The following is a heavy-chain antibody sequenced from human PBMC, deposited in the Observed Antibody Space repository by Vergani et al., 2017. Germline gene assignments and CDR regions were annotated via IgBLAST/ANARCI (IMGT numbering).Heavy chain of an antibody. D-gene: IGHD3-9*01. Sequence: QVQLVQSGSELKKPGASVKVSCKASGYTLSRYSIYWVRQAPGQGLEWMGWINTNTGNPAYAQGFRGRFVFSLDTSVSTAYLQISSLKAEDTAVYYCARGPYYDILTGYYFASVPWSSRPVNDFDYWGQGTLVTVSS. CDR3: ARGPYYDILTGYYFASVPWSSRPVNDFDY. CDR2: INTNTGNP. J-gene: IGHJ4*02. V-gene: IGHV7-4-1*02. CDR1: GYTLSRYS.